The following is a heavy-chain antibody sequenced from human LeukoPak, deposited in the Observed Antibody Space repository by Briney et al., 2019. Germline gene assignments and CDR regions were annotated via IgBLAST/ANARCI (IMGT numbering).Heavy chain of an antibody. J-gene: IGHJ4*02. V-gene: IGHV3-48*03. CDR3: ATGTDCTGTSCYNY. CDR1: GFPFSTYE. D-gene: IGHD2-2*01. CDR2: ISSSGTSI. Sequence: GGSLRLSCAVYGFPFSTYEMNWVRQAPGKGLEWLSYISSSGTSIYYADSVQGRFIISRDNAKNSVYLQMNGLRGEDTAVYYCATGTDCTGTSCYNYWGQGTLVTVSS.